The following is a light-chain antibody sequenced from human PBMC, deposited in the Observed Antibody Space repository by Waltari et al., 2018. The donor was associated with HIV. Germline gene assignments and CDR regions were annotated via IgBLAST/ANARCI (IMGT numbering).Light chain of an antibody. CDR3: KTRDRSGNLYV. V-gene: IGLV3-19*01. CDR2: GKN. CDR1: NLRTYY. Sequence: SSEVTQDPAVSVALGQTVKITCQGENLRTYYASWYQQKPGQAPVLVSYGKNKRPAEIPDLFSSSASRNTASLTITGAQAEDEADYYCKTRDRSGNLYVFGTGTTVTVL. J-gene: IGLJ1*01.